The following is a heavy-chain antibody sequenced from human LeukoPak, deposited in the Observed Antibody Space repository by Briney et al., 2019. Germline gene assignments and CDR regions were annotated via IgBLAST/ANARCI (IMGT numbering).Heavy chain of an antibody. CDR3: AKCILTGYYKGYMDV. CDR1: GFTFSSYA. D-gene: IGHD3-9*01. V-gene: IGHV3-23*01. J-gene: IGHJ6*03. CDR2: ISGSGDIT. Sequence: PGGSLRLSCAASGFTFSSYAMSWVRQAPGKGLEWVSAISGSGDITYYADSVKGRFTISRDNSKKTLYLQMNSLRAEDTAVYYCAKCILTGYYKGYMDVWGKGTTVTISS.